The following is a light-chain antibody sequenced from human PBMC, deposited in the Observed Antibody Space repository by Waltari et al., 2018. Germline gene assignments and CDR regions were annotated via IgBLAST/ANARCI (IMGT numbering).Light chain of an antibody. CDR2: GSS. CDR3: QSYDTSLSVV. V-gene: IGLV1-40*01. CDR1: GSTIRAGHD. Sequence: QSVLTQPPSVSGAPGQRVTISCTGSGSTIRAGHDFHWYQQLPRAAPNLLIYGSSTRPLGVPDRFFGSTSGTSASLAITGLQAEDEADYYCQSYDTSLSVVFGGGTKLTVL. J-gene: IGLJ3*02.